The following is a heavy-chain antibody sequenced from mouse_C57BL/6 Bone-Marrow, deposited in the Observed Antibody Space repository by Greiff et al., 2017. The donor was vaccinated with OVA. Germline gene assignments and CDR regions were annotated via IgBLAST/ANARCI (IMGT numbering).Heavy chain of an antibody. J-gene: IGHJ4*01. CDR3: ARFMITGYAMDD. CDR2: IHPNSGST. Sequence: QVQLKQPGAELVKPGASVKLSCKASGYTFTSYWMHWVKQRPGQGLEWIGMIHPNSGSTNYNEKFKSKATLTVDKSSSTAYMQLSSLTSEDSAVYYCARFMITGYAMDDWGQGTSVTVSS. V-gene: IGHV1-64*01. CDR1: GYTFTSYW. D-gene: IGHD2-4*01.